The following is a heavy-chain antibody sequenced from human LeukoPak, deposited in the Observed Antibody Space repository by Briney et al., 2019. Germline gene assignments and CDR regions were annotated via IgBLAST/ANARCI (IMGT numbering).Heavy chain of an antibody. CDR2: ISGIVGST. V-gene: IGHV3-23*01. CDR3: ANEVGSIVGAN. Sequence: GGSLRLSCAPSGFTFSSYAMHWVRQAPAKGLEWVSAISGIVGSTYYADSVKGRYTISRDNSKNTLYLQMNSLRAEDTAVYYCANEVGSIVGANWGQGTLVTVSS. CDR1: GFTFSSYA. D-gene: IGHD1-26*01. J-gene: IGHJ1*01.